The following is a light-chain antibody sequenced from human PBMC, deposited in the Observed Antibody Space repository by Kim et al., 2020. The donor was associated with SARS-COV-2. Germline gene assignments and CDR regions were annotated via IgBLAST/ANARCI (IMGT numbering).Light chain of an antibody. CDR2: GAS. V-gene: IGKV3-15*01. Sequence: PATLSGSPGERATLSCRASQSVSSNLAWYQQKTGQAPRLLIYGASTRATGIPARFSGSGSGTEFTLTISSLQSEDFAVYYCQHWTFGQGTKVDIK. CDR3: QHWT. CDR1: QSVSSN. J-gene: IGKJ1*01.